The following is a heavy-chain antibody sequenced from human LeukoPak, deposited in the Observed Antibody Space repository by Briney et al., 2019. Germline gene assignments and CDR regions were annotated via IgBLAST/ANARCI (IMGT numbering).Heavy chain of an antibody. D-gene: IGHD2-15*01. CDR2: ISAYNGNT. Sequence: GASVKVSCKASGYTFTSYGISWVRQAPGQGLEWMGWISAYNGNTNYAQKLQGRVTLTTDTSTSTAYMELRSLRSEDTAVYYCAREGYCSGGSCSPTFDYWGQGTLVTVSS. J-gene: IGHJ4*02. V-gene: IGHV1-18*01. CDR1: GYTFTSYG. CDR3: AREGYCSGGSCSPTFDY.